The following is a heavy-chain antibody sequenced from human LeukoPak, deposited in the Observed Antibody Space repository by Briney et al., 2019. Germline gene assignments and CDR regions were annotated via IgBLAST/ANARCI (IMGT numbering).Heavy chain of an antibody. CDR2: IYTSGST. CDR1: GGSISSGSYY. D-gene: IGHD6-6*01. CDR3: AGGYYSSSSVWFDP. V-gene: IGHV4-61*02. J-gene: IGHJ5*02. Sequence: SETLSLTCTVSGGSISSGSYYWSWIRQPAGKGLEWIGRIYTSGSTNYNPSLKSRVTISVDTSKNQFSLKLSSVTAADTAVYYCAGGYYSSSSVWFDPWGQGTLVTVSS.